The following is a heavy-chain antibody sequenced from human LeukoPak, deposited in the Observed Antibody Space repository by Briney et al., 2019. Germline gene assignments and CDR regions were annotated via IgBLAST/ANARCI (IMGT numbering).Heavy chain of an antibody. J-gene: IGHJ4*02. Sequence: GGSLRLSCAASGFTVSSNYMSWVRQAPGKGLERVSLIYSGGSTYYADSVKGRFTISRDNSKNTLDLQMNSLRAEDTAVYYCARSVGATMRKNLYFDYWGQGTLVTVSS. D-gene: IGHD1-26*01. CDR1: GFTVSSNY. CDR2: IYSGGST. CDR3: ARSVGATMRKNLYFDY. V-gene: IGHV3-53*01.